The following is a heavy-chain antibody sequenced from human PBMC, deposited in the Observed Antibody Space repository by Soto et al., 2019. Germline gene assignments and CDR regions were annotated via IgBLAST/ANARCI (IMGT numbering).Heavy chain of an antibody. CDR3: ARGGHLGFLESLSFDP. CDR1: GYSFTSYG. D-gene: IGHD3-3*01. Sequence: ASVKVSCKTSGYSFTSYGISWVRQAPGQGLQWMGWISGHDGDVNYAESLQGRVTMTTDTSTSTAYMELRSLRSDDTAVYYCARGGHLGFLESLSFDPWGQGTLVTVSS. J-gene: IGHJ5*02. V-gene: IGHV1-18*01. CDR2: ISGHDGDV.